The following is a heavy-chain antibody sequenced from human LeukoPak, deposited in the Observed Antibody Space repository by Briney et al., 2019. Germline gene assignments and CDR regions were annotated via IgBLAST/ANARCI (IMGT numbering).Heavy chain of an antibody. CDR1: GFTFSSYS. Sequence: GGSLRLSCAASGFTFSSYSMNWVRQAPGKGLEWVSSISSSSSYIYYADLVKGRFTISRDNAKNSLYLQMNSLRAEDTAVYYCARDYDILTGYYDYYYYYMDVWGKGTTVTISS. V-gene: IGHV3-21*01. D-gene: IGHD3-9*01. CDR2: ISSSSSYI. CDR3: ARDYDILTGYYDYYYYYMDV. J-gene: IGHJ6*03.